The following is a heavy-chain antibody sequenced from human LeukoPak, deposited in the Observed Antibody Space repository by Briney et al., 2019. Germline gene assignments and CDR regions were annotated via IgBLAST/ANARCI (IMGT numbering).Heavy chain of an antibody. Sequence: PGRSLRLSCAAYGFTFSSYGMHWVRQAPGKGLEWVAVISYDGSNKYYADSVKGRFTISRDNSKNTLYLQMNSLRAEDTAVYYCAGRSGSYYYWGQGTLVTVSS. CDR1: GFTFSSYG. V-gene: IGHV3-30*03. D-gene: IGHD3-10*01. CDR2: ISYDGSNK. CDR3: AGRSGSYYY. J-gene: IGHJ4*02.